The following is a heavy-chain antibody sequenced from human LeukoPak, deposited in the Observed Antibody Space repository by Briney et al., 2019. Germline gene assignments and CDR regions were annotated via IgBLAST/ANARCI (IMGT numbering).Heavy chain of an antibody. D-gene: IGHD3-22*01. J-gene: IGHJ4*02. CDR2: ISSSGSTI. V-gene: IGHV3-11*01. Sequence: GGSLRLSCAASGFTFSDYYMSWIRQAPGKGLEWVSYISSSGSTIYYADSVKGRFTISRDNAKNSLYLQMNSLRAEDTAVYYCAKDIYYYDSSGYPYYFDYWGQGTLVTVSS. CDR1: GFTFSDYY. CDR3: AKDIYYYDSSGYPYYFDY.